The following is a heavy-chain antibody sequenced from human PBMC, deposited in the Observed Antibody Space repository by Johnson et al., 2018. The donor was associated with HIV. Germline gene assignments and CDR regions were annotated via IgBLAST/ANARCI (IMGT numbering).Heavy chain of an antibody. Sequence: QVQLVESGGGLVQPGGSLRLSCVASGVIFSDYYMSWIRQAPGKGLEWVSYISSSGTTIYYADSVTGRFTISRDNSKNTLFLQMNSLRAEDTAVYYCAGGIRVAGGNDAFDIWGQGTMVTVSS. V-gene: IGHV3-11*04. CDR3: AGGIRVAGGNDAFDI. D-gene: IGHD6-19*01. J-gene: IGHJ3*02. CDR2: ISSSGTTI. CDR1: GVIFSDYY.